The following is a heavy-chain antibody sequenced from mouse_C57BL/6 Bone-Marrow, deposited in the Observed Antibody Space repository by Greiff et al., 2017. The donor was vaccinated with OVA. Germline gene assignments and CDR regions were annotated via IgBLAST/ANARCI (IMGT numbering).Heavy chain of an antibody. Sequence: DVKLVESGAELVRPGASVKLSCTASGFNIKDDYMHWVKQRPEQGLEWIGWIDPENGDTEYASKFQGKATIAADTSSNTAYLQLSSLTSEDTAVYYCTSYGNFDYRGQGTTLTVSS. CDR2: IDPENGDT. J-gene: IGHJ2*01. CDR1: GFNIKDDY. V-gene: IGHV14-4*01. D-gene: IGHD2-1*01. CDR3: TSYGNFDY.